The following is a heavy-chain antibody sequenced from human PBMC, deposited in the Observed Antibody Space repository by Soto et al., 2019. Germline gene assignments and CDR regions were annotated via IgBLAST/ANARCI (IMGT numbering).Heavy chain of an antibody. J-gene: IGHJ4*02. D-gene: IGHD6-25*01. V-gene: IGHV1-18*01. CDR1: GYTFTNYG. Sequence: ASVKVSCKASGYTFTNYGISWVRQAPGQGLEWMGWISAYNGNTNYAQKFQGRLTLTTDTSTSTAYMELRSLRSDDTAVYFCARATPITLSAAGGPLDYWGQGTLAPVSS. CDR2: ISAYNGNT. CDR3: ARATPITLSAAGGPLDY.